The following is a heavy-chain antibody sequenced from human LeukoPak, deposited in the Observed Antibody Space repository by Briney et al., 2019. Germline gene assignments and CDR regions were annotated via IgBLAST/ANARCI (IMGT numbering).Heavy chain of an antibody. CDR2: ICYSGST. CDR3: ARSPSGGRMARNNWFDP. V-gene: IGHV4-59*01. D-gene: IGHD6-25*01. CDR1: GGSISSYY. J-gene: IGHJ5*02. Sequence: PSETLSLTCTVSGGSISSYYWSWIRQPPGKGLEWIGYICYSGSTNYNPSLKSRVTISVDTSKNQFSLKLSSVTAADTAVYYCARSPSGGRMARNNWFDPWGQGTLVTVSS.